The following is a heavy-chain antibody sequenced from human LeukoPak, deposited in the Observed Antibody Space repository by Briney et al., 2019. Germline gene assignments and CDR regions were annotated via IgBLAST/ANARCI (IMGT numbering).Heavy chain of an antibody. J-gene: IGHJ6*04. CDR1: GYTFSSYS. V-gene: IGHV3-21*01. Sequence: GGSLRLSCAASGYTFSSYSMNWVRQAPGKGLEWVSSISSSSSYIYYADSVKGRFTISRDNAKNSLYLQMNSLRAEDTAVYYCAELGITMIGGVWGTGTTVTSSS. CDR3: AELGITMIGGV. D-gene: IGHD3-10*02. CDR2: ISSSSSYI.